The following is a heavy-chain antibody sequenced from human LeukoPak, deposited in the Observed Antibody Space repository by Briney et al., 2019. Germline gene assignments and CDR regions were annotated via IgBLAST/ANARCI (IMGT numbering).Heavy chain of an antibody. V-gene: IGHV3-48*01. CDR2: IRSSSSTI. D-gene: IGHD3-10*01. J-gene: IGHJ4*02. Sequence: GGSLRLSCAASGFTFSSYSMNWVRQAPGKGLEWVSYIRSSSSTIYYADSVKGRFTISTDNANNSLYLQMNSLRAEDTAVYYCASVYGSGSYYSPPDYWGQGTLVTVSS. CDR1: GFTFSSYS. CDR3: ASVYGSGSYYSPPDY.